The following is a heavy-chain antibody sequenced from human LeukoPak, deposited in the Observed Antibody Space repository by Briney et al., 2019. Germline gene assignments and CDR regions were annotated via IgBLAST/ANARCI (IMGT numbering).Heavy chain of an antibody. CDR2: IRYDGSNK. J-gene: IGHJ1*01. CDR3: ARGGKRALAGTRSPQYFQH. D-gene: IGHD6-19*01. CDR1: GFTFSSYG. V-gene: IGHV3-30*02. Sequence: GGSLRLSCAASGFTFSSYGTHWVRQAPGKGLEWVAFIRYDGSNKYYADSVKGRFTFSRDNSKNTLYLQMNSLRPEDTAVYYCARGGKRALAGTRSPQYFQHWGQGTLVTVSS.